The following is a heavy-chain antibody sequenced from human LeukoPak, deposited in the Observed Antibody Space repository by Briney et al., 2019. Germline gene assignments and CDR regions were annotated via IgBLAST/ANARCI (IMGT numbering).Heavy chain of an antibody. CDR3: ARALDS. J-gene: IGHJ4*02. V-gene: IGHV3-7*03. Sequence: GGSPRLSRAASGFTFSSYWMHWVRQAPGKGLEWVANIKQDGGEIYYVDSVKGRFTISRDNAKNSLYLQMNSLRAEDTAVYYCARALDSWGQGTLVTVSS. CDR2: IKQDGGEI. CDR1: GFTFSSYW.